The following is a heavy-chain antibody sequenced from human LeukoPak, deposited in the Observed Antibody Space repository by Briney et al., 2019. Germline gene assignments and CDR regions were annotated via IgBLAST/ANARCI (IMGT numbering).Heavy chain of an antibody. J-gene: IGHJ4*02. V-gene: IGHV3-74*01. D-gene: IGHD3-10*01. CDR1: GFTFGGHW. Sequence: GGSLRLSCAASGFTFGGHWMHWVRQAPGKGLVWASRINPDGGSPAYADSVKGRFTISRDNAKNTLYLQMNSLRADDTAVYYCARSDGDFDYWGQGTLVTVSS. CDR2: INPDGGSP. CDR3: ARSDGDFDY.